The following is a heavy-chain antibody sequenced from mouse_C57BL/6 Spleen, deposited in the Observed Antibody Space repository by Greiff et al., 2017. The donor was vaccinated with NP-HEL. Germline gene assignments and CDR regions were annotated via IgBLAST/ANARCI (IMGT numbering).Heavy chain of an antibody. CDR2: IDPETGGT. V-gene: IGHV1-15*01. CDR3: TRSNYNYFDY. CDR1: GYTFTDYE. J-gene: IGHJ2*01. Sequence: VQLQQSGAELVRPGASVTLSCKASGYTFTDYEMHWVKQTPVHGLEWIGAIDPETGGTAYNQKFKGKAILTADKSSSTAYMELRSLTSEDSAVYYCTRSNYNYFDYWGQGTTLTVSS. D-gene: IGHD2-5*01.